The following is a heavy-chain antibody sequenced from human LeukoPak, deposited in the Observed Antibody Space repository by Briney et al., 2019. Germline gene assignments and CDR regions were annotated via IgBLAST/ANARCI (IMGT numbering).Heavy chain of an antibody. CDR2: ISAGGSII. Sequence: AGGSLRLSCVASTFVFSEYQMTWIRLAPGKGLEWVAYISAGGSIIYYADTVKGRFTVSRDNAKNSLYLQMNSLRAEDTAIYYCARQFNSLTNKDGLDVWGQGTTVTVSS. D-gene: IGHD2-8*01. CDR1: TFVFSEYQ. J-gene: IGHJ6*02. CDR3: ARQFNSLTNKDGLDV. V-gene: IGHV3-11*01.